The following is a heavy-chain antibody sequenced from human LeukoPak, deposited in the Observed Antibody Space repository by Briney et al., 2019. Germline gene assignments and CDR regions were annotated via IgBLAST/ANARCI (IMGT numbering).Heavy chain of an antibody. J-gene: IGHJ4*02. CDR2: IYHSGST. V-gene: IGHV4-4*02. D-gene: IGHD3-10*01. Sequence: PSETLSLTCAVSGGSISSSNWWSWVRQPPGKGLEWIGEIYHSGSTNYNPSLKSRVTISVDKSKNQFSLKLSSVTAADTAVYYCCGAYYYGSGSYYFDYWGQGTLVTVSS. CDR1: GGSISSSNW. CDR3: CGAYYYGSGSYYFDY.